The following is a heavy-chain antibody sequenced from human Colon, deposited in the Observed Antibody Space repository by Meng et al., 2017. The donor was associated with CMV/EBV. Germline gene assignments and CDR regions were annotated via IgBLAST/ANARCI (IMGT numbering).Heavy chain of an antibody. Sequence: GGSLRLSCAASGFTFSRSWMHWVRQVPGKGLVWVSSVNREGSNTNYADSVKGRFTISRDNARNTLYLQMNSLRVEDTAVYYCAREERGSGWSADYWGQGTLVTVSS. CDR3: AREERGSGWSADY. V-gene: IGHV3-74*01. CDR1: GFTFSRSW. D-gene: IGHD6-19*01. J-gene: IGHJ4*02. CDR2: VNREGSNT.